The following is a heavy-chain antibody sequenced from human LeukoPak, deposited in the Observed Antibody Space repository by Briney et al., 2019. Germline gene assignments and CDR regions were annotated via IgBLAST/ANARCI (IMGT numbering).Heavy chain of an antibody. CDR3: ASGSYDILTGYYAPLDY. D-gene: IGHD3-9*01. V-gene: IGHV4-4*07. CDR2: MYPTGST. CDR1: GDSITYYY. J-gene: IGHJ4*02. Sequence: SETLPLTCTVSGDSITYYYCTWIRQPAGKGLEWIGHMYPTGSTNYNPSLKSRVTMSVDTSKSQLSLKLSSVTAADTAVYYCASGSYDILTGYYAPLDYWGRGTLVTVSS.